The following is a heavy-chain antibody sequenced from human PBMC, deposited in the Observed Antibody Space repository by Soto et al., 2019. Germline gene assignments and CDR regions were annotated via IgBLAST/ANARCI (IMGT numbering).Heavy chain of an antibody. Sequence: QVQLQESGPGLVEPSETLSLTCTVSGGSLTNYFWTWIRQSPEKGLEWIAYIRYSGKTDYNPSLKSRVTISLDTPKNQFSMKLTSVTAADTAMYYCARFQYTVVTPFDLWGQGTMVIVSS. CDR1: GGSLTNYF. CDR2: IRYSGKT. CDR3: ARFQYTVVTPFDL. D-gene: IGHD2-21*02. J-gene: IGHJ3*01. V-gene: IGHV4-59*01.